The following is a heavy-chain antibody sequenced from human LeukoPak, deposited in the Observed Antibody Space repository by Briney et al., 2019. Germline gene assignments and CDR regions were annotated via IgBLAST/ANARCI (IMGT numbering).Heavy chain of an antibody. Sequence: PGGSLRLSCAASGFTFSSYWMHWVRQAPGKGLVWVSRINSDGSSTSYADSVKGRFTISRDNSENTVYLQMNSLRADDTAVYYCAKTTAGYSSGRYPGWPVDYWGQGTLVTVSS. CDR2: INSDGSST. V-gene: IGHV3-74*01. CDR1: GFTFSSYW. J-gene: IGHJ4*02. CDR3: AKTTAGYSSGRYPGWPVDY. D-gene: IGHD6-19*01.